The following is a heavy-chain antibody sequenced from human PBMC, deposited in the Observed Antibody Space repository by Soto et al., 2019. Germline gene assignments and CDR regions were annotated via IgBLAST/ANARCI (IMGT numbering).Heavy chain of an antibody. D-gene: IGHD3-10*01. J-gene: IGHJ6*03. CDR2: IWYDGSNK. CDR1: GFTFSSYG. Sequence: GGSLRLSCAASGFTFSSYGMHWVRQAPGKGLEWVAVIWYDGSNKYYADSVKGRFTISRDNSKNTLYLQMNSLRAEDTAVYYCARAYYYGSAYYYYYYMDVWGKGTTVTVSS. V-gene: IGHV3-33*01. CDR3: ARAYYYGSAYYYYYYMDV.